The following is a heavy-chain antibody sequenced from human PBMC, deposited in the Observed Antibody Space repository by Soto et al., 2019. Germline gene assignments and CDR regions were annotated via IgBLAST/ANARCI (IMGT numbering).Heavy chain of an antibody. J-gene: IGHJ4*02. D-gene: IGHD3-22*01. V-gene: IGHV2-26*01. CDR3: ARIPYDSTGYYSPY. Sequence: SRPTLVNPTETLTLTCTVSGFSLKNSRMGVSWIRQPPGKALEWLAHIFSNDEKSYSTSLKSRLTISKDTSKGQVVLTMTNMDPVDTATXYCARIPYDSTGYYSPYWGQGTLVTVSS. CDR2: IFSNDEK. CDR1: GFSLKNSRMG.